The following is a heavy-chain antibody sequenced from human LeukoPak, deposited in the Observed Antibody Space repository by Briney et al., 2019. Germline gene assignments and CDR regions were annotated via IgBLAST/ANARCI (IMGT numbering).Heavy chain of an antibody. CDR2: INHSGST. D-gene: IGHD1-26*01. Sequence: SETLSLTCAVYGGSFSGYYWSWIRQPPGKGLEWIGEINHSGSTNYNPSLKSRVTISVDTSKNQFSLKLRSVTAADTAVYYCAREWEAFDIWGQGTMVTVSS. J-gene: IGHJ3*02. CDR3: AREWEAFDI. CDR1: GGSFSGYY. V-gene: IGHV4-34*01.